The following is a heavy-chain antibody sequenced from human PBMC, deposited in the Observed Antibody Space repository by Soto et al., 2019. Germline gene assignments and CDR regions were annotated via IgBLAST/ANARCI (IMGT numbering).Heavy chain of an antibody. CDR3: ARDTYYFHSRDYHWFDP. J-gene: IGHJ5*02. CDR1: GGSFSSYA. V-gene: IGHV1-69*14. Sequence: QAQLVQSGAEVKKPGSSVKVSCKASGGSFSSYAIHWVRQAPGQGLEWMGEITPVFGTADYAQKFQGRIRITADTAGGVGYMELSSLKFDDTAVYFCARDTYYFHSRDYHWFDPWGQGTLVTVSS. CDR2: ITPVFGTA. D-gene: IGHD3-22*01.